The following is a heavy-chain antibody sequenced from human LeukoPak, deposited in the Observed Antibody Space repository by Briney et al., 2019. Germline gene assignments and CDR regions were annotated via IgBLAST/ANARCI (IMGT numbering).Heavy chain of an antibody. CDR3: ATRYDILTGTHWFDP. Sequence: PSETLSLTCAVYGGSFSGYYWSWIRQPPGKGLEWIGEINHSGSTNYNPSLKSRVTISVDTSKNQFSLKLSSVTAADTAVYYCATRYDILTGTHWFDPWGQGTLVTVSS. V-gene: IGHV4-34*01. D-gene: IGHD3-9*01. J-gene: IGHJ5*02. CDR2: INHSGST. CDR1: GGSFSGYY.